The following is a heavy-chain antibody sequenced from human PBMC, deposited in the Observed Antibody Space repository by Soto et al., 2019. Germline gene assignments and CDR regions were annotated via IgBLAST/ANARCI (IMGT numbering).Heavy chain of an antibody. Sequence: ASVKVSCKASGYTFTSYGISWVRQAPGQGLEWMGWISAYNGNTNYAQKLQGRVTMTTDTSTSTAYMELRSLRSDDTAVYYCARDAPSYDFWSGPGFDYWGQRTLVTVSS. J-gene: IGHJ4*02. CDR1: GYTFTSYG. CDR2: ISAYNGNT. V-gene: IGHV1-18*01. CDR3: ARDAPSYDFWSGPGFDY. D-gene: IGHD3-3*01.